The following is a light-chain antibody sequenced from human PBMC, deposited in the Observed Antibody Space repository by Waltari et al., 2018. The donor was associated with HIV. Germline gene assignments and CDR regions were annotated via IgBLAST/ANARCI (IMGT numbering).Light chain of an antibody. CDR1: SSNIGSNY. CDR3: GTWDSSLSAVV. CDR2: DNK. Sequence: QSVLTQPPSVSAAPGQMVTISCSGSSSNIGSNYVSWYQHLPGTAPKLPIYDNKERPSGIPDRFSASKSGTSVALDITGLQTGDEGDYYCGTWDSSLSAVVFGGGTKLTVL. J-gene: IGLJ2*01. V-gene: IGLV1-51*01.